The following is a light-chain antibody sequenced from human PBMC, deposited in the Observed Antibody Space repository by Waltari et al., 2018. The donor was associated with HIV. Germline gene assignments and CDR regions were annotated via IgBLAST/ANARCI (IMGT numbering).Light chain of an antibody. CDR1: NSEIGNPY. V-gene: IGLV1-47*01. CDR3: VTWADRSSGPVV. Sequence: QSELTQPPSASGTPGQRITISCSGSNSEIGNPYVHWYQHVPGTAPKLLIYRNNQRASGVPERFSGSKSGTSASLAISGLRSEDEAHYYCVTWADRSSGPVVFGGGTKVTVL. CDR2: RNN. J-gene: IGLJ2*01.